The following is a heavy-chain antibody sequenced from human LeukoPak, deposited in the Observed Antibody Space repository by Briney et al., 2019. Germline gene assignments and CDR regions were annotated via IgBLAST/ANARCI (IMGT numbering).Heavy chain of an antibody. V-gene: IGHV1-2*02. D-gene: IGHD2-2*01. J-gene: IGHJ5*02. CDR2: INPNSGGT. Sequence: GASVKVSCKASGYTFTGYYMHWVRQAPGQGLEWMGWINPNSGGTNYAQKFQGRVTMTRDTSISTAYMELSRLRSDDTAVYYCARGYCSSTSCSNNWFDPWGQRTLVTVSS. CDR1: GYTFTGYY. CDR3: ARGYCSSTSCSNNWFDP.